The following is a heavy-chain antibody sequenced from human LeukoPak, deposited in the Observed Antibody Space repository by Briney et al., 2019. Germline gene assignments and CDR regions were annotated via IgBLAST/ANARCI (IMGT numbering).Heavy chain of an antibody. Sequence: PSETLSLTCAVYGGSFSGYYWSWIRQPPGKALEWIGEINHSGSTNYNPSLKSRVTISVDTSKNQFSLKLSSVTAADTAVYYCARGLGYSYGPHFEYWGQGTLVTVSS. V-gene: IGHV4-34*01. D-gene: IGHD5-18*01. CDR3: ARGLGYSYGPHFEY. CDR2: INHSGST. J-gene: IGHJ4*02. CDR1: GGSFSGYY.